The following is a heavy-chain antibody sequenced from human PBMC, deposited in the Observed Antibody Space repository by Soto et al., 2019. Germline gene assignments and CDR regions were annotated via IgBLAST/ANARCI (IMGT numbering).Heavy chain of an antibody. D-gene: IGHD2-8*01. CDR1: GGSINSYY. CDR2: ISSGGSA. Sequence: SETLSLTCNVSGGSINSYYWSWIRQPAGKGLEWIGRISSGGSAIYNPSLKSRVTISVDTSKNQFSLRLTSVTAADTAVYFCARDAYPNWFDFWGQGTLVTVSS. J-gene: IGHJ5*01. CDR3: ARDAYPNWFDF. V-gene: IGHV4-4*07.